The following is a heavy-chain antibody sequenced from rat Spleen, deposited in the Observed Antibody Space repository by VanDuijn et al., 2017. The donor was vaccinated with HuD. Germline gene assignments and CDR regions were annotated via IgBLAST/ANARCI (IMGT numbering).Heavy chain of an antibody. CDR3: ARLDNSGPSILRVYPLYYFDY. CDR1: GYSITSNY. CDR2: ISYSGST. J-gene: IGHJ2*01. V-gene: IGHV3-1*01. D-gene: IGHD1-9*01. Sequence: EVQLQESGPGLVKPSQSLSLTCSVTGYSITSNYWGWIRKFPGNKMEWIGHISYSGSTSYNPSLKSRISITRDTSKNQFFLQLNSVTTEDTATYYCARLDNSGPSILRVYPLYYFDYWGQGVMVTVSS.